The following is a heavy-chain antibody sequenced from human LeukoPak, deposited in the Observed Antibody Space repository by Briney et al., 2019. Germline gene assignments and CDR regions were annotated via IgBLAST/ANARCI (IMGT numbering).Heavy chain of an antibody. CDR1: GGTFSSYA. V-gene: IGHV1-69*05. J-gene: IGHJ3*02. D-gene: IGHD2-2*03. CDR2: IIPIFGTA. Sequence: SVKVSCKASGGTFSSYAISWVRQAPGQGLEWMGGIIPIFGTANYAQKFQGRVTITTDESTSTAYMELSSLRSEDTAVYYCAAGYCSSTSCSSDAFDIWGQGTLVTVSS. CDR3: AAGYCSSTSCSSDAFDI.